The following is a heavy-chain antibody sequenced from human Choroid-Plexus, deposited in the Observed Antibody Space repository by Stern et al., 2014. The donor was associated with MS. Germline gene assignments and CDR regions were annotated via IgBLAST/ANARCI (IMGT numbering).Heavy chain of an antibody. CDR1: GFTFGSCA. V-gene: IGHV3-30*18. CDR2: VSHDGSYK. D-gene: IGHD2/OR15-2a*01. CDR3: AKDRQYLTYFFDH. J-gene: IGHJ5*02. Sequence: VHLVESGGGVVQPGRPLRLSCVASGFTFGSCAMHWVRQAPGKGLEWVAGVSHDGSYKYYADSVKGRFTISRDNSQNTLYMQMSSLRPEDTAVYYCAKDRQYLTYFFDHWGQGSLVTVSS.